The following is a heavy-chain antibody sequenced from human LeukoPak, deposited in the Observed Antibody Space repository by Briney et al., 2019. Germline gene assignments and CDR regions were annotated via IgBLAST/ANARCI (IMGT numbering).Heavy chain of an antibody. V-gene: IGHV4-30-2*01. J-gene: IGHJ4*02. CDR2: IYHSGST. CDR1: GGSISSGGYS. CDR3: ARDPLWFGESSGYFDY. Sequence: SQTLSLTCAVSGGSISSGGYSWRWIRQPPGKGLEWIGYIYHSGSTYYNPSLKSRVTISVDRSKNQFSLKLSSVTAADTAVYYCARDPLWFGESSGYFDYWGQGTLVTVSS. D-gene: IGHD3-10*01.